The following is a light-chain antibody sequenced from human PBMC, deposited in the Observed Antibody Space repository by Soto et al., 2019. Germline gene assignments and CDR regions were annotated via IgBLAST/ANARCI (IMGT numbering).Light chain of an antibody. CDR1: QSVGSY. CDR2: DTS. Sequence: EIVFTQSPGTLSLSPGERATLSCRASQSVGSYLAWYQQRPGQAPRXRIYDTSNRATDIPARFSGSGSGTDFTLTISSIEPEDFAVYYCQQYNNWRTFGQGTKVDI. J-gene: IGKJ1*01. CDR3: QQYNNWRT. V-gene: IGKV3-11*01.